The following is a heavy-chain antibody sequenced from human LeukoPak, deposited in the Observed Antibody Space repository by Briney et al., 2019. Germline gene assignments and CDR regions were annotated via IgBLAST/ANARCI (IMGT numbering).Heavy chain of an antibody. CDR3: AREDTSDAFDI. CDR1: GFTFSSYW. V-gene: IGHV3-74*01. D-gene: IGHD5-18*01. CDR2: INSDGSST. Sequence: PGGSLRLSCAASGFTFSSYWMHWVRQAPGKGLVWVSRINSDGSSTSYADSVKGRFTISRDNAKNTLYLQMNSLRAEDTAVYYCAREDTSDAFDIWGQGAMVTVSS. J-gene: IGHJ3*02.